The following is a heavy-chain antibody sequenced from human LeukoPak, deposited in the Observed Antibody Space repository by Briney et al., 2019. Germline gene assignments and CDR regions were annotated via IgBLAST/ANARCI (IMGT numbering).Heavy chain of an antibody. CDR2: INSDGSWT. J-gene: IGHJ4*02. CDR1: GNYW. Sequence: GGSLRLACAASGNYWMHWVRQAPGKGLVWVSHINSDGSWTSYADSVKGRFTISKDNAKNTVYLQMNSLRAEDTAVYYCVSFYETYWGRGTLVTVSS. D-gene: IGHD2/OR15-2a*01. V-gene: IGHV3-74*01. CDR3: VSFYETY.